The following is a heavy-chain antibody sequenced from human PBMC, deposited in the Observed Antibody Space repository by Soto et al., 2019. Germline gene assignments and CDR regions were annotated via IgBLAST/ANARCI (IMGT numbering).Heavy chain of an antibody. CDR1: GGSISSGDYY. CDR2: IYYSGNT. V-gene: IGHV4-30-4*01. CDR3: ARGTYYYGSRARYYFDY. D-gene: IGHD3-22*01. J-gene: IGHJ4*02. Sequence: QVQLQESGPGLVKPSQTLSLTCTVSGGSISSGDYYWNWIRQPPGKGLEWIGYIYYSGNTYYNPSLKSRVTSSVDTSKNQFSLTLSSVTAADTAVYHCARGTYYYGSRARYYFDYWGQGTLVTVSS.